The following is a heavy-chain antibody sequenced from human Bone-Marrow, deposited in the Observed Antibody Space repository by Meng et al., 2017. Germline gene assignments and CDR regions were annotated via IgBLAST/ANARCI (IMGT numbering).Heavy chain of an antibody. J-gene: IGHJ5*02. V-gene: IGHV4-59*01. CDR3: ARGGLWFANWFDP. Sequence: ESLQISCTVSGGSISSYYWSWIRQPPGKGLEWLGYIYYSGSTNYNPSLKSRVTISVDTSKNQFSLKLSSVTAADTAVYYCARGGLWFANWFDPWGQGTLVTVSS. D-gene: IGHD3-10*01. CDR1: GGSISSYY. CDR2: IYYSGST.